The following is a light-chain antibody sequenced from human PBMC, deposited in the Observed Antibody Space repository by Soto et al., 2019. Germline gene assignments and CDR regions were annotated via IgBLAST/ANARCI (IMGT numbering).Light chain of an antibody. CDR3: NSYAGDIIRFV. V-gene: IGLV2-14*01. CDR2: EVS. J-gene: IGLJ1*01. CDR1: SSDVGAYKY. Sequence: QSVLTQTASVSGSPGQSVTISCTGTSSDVGAYKYVSWYKQHPGTAPKLMIYEVSNRPSGVSNRFSGSKSGNTASLTISGLHADDEADYYCNSYAGDIIRFVFGTGTKVTVL.